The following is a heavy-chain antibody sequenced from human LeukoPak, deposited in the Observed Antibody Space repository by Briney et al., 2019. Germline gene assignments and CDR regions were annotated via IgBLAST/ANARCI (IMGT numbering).Heavy chain of an antibody. CDR1: GFIFSSYW. CDR3: ARIVPAAIVVSWFDP. D-gene: IGHD2-2*02. J-gene: IGHJ5*02. V-gene: IGHV3-7*01. Sequence: QSGGSLRLSCAASGFIFSSYWMSWVRQAPGKGLEWVANIKQDGSEKYYVDSVKGRFTISRDNAKNSLYLQMNSLRAEDTAVYYCARIVPAAIVVSWFDPWGQGTLVTVSS. CDR2: IKQDGSEK.